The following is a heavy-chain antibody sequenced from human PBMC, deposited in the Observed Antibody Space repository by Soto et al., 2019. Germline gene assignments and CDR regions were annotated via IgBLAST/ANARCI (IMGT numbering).Heavy chain of an antibody. D-gene: IGHD3-3*01. J-gene: IGHJ6*02. CDR2: IYYSGST. V-gene: IGHV4-30-4*01. CDR3: ARDNILGILYGGMDV. CDR1: GGSISRGDYY. Sequence: SETLSLTCTVSGGSISRGDYYWSWIRQPPGKGLEWIGYIYYSGSTYYNPSLKSRVTISVDTSKNQFSLKLSSVTAADTAVYYCARDNILGILYGGMDVWGQGTTVNVSS.